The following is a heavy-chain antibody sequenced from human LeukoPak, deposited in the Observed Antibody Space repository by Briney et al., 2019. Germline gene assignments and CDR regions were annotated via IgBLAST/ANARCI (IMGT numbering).Heavy chain of an antibody. D-gene: IGHD3-16*02. CDR3: ARGRGLGVITPYSDS. CDR1: GGSTSSDQ. Sequence: PSETLSLTCTVSGGSTSSDQWRWVRQPPEKGLEWIWCISFGGSTNYNPSLKSRVTISVDASKKYFSFKLTSVTGAETGVYYCARGRGLGVITPYSDSRGQVTLVTVSS. J-gene: IGHJ4*02. CDR2: ISFGGST. V-gene: IGHV4-59*08.